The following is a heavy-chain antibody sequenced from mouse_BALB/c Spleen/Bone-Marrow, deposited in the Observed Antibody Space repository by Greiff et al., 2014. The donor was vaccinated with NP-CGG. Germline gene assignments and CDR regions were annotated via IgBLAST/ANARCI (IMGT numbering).Heavy chain of an antibody. CDR2: ISDGGSYT. D-gene: IGHD3-2*01. Sequence: DVMLVESGGGLVKPGGSLKLSCAASGFTFSDYYMYWVRQTPEKRLEWVATISDGGSYTYYPDSVKGRFTTSRDNAKNNLYLQMSSLKSEDTAMYYCARGGQLGAMDYWGQGTSVTVSS. CDR3: ARGGQLGAMDY. CDR1: GFTFSDYY. J-gene: IGHJ4*01. V-gene: IGHV5-4*02.